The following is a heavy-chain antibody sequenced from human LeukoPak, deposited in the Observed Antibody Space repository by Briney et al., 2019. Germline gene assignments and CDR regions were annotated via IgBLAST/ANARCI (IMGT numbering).Heavy chain of an antibody. Sequence: ASVKVSCKASGYTFTSYGISWVRQAPGQGLEWMGWISAYNSNTNYAQKLQGRVTMTTDTSTSTAYMELRSLRSDDTAVYYCARDRTYYDFWSGYYRGPFDYWGQGTLVTVSS. CDR1: GYTFTSYG. D-gene: IGHD3-3*01. CDR3: ARDRTYYDFWSGYYRGPFDY. CDR2: ISAYNSNT. J-gene: IGHJ4*02. V-gene: IGHV1-18*01.